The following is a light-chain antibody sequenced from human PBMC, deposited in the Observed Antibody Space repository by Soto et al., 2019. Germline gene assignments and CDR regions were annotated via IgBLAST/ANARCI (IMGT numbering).Light chain of an antibody. J-gene: IGKJ2*01. Sequence: EIELTQSPGTLSLSPGERATLSCRASQSVSRSYLAWYQQKLGQAPRLLIYGASSRATGIPDRFSGSGSRTDFTLTISRLEPEDFAVYYCQQYGSSPYTFGQGTNLEIK. V-gene: IGKV3-20*01. CDR2: GAS. CDR1: QSVSRSY. CDR3: QQYGSSPYT.